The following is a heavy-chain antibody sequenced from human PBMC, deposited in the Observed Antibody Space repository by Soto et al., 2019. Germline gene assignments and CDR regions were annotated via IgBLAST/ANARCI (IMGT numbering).Heavy chain of an antibody. J-gene: IGHJ6*02. CDR2: IFPGDSDT. Sequence: PGESLKISCKASGFSLNTYWIAWARQMPGKGLEWMGAIFPGDSDTKYSPSFEGQVTISADRFTSTACVQWYSLRASGSAIYFCARQGPAYSCSGYYYERGVCGPGTTVTVSS. D-gene: IGHD3-3*01. CDR3: ARQGPAYSCSGYYYERGV. CDR1: GFSLNTYW. V-gene: IGHV5-51*01.